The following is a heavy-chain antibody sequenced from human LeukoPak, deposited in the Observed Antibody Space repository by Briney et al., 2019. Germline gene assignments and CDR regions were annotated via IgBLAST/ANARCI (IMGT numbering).Heavy chain of an antibody. CDR3: AKDLGSSSWSYYYYGMDV. Sequence: GGSLRLSCAASGFTFSSYAMGWVRQAPGKGLGWVSAISGSGGSTYYADSVKGRFTISRDNSKNTLYLQMNSLRAEDTAVYYCAKDLGSSSWSYYYYGMDVWGQGTTVTVSS. V-gene: IGHV3-23*01. D-gene: IGHD6-13*01. CDR2: ISGSGGST. CDR1: GFTFSSYA. J-gene: IGHJ6*02.